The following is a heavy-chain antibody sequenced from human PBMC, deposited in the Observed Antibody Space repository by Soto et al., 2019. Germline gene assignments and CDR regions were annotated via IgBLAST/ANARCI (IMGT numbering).Heavy chain of an antibody. CDR3: AKDRGIIVKAGDAFDV. D-gene: IGHD3-16*02. J-gene: IGHJ3*01. CDR2: ISDSGDRT. CDR1: GFTLSMSA. V-gene: IGHV3-23*01. Sequence: EVQLMESGGGLVQPGGSLRLSCASSGFTLSMSAVNWVRQAPGKGLEWVSYISDSGDRTYYADSVKGRFTISRDRSKNTVSLQTDSLRAEDTAVYYCAKDRGIIVKAGDAFDVWGQETKVTVSS.